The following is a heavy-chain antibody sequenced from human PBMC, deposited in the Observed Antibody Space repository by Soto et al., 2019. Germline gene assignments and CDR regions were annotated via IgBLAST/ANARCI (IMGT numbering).Heavy chain of an antibody. Sequence: GESLKISCKGSGYSFTSYWIGWVRQMPGKGLEWMGIIYPGDSDTRYSPSFQGQVTISADKSISTAYLQWSSLKASDTAMYYCARSPFSDRYYYYYYMDVWGKGTTVTVSS. CDR3: ARSPFSDRYYYYYYMDV. CDR2: IYPGDSDT. V-gene: IGHV5-51*01. CDR1: GYSFTSYW. J-gene: IGHJ6*03.